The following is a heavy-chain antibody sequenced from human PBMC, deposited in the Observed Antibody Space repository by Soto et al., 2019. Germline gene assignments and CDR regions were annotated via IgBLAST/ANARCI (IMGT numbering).Heavy chain of an antibody. D-gene: IGHD3-22*01. CDR2: ISSNGGST. CDR3: VKEGHTTPSEDYYYSSGYYPPDY. CDR1: GFTFSSYA. Sequence: GGSLRLSCSASGFTFSSYAMHWVRQAPGKGLEYVSAISSNGGSTYYADSVKGRFTISRDNSKNTLYLQMSSLRAEDTAVYYCVKEGHTTPSEDYYYSSGYYPPDYWGQGTLVTVSS. V-gene: IGHV3-64D*08. J-gene: IGHJ4*02.